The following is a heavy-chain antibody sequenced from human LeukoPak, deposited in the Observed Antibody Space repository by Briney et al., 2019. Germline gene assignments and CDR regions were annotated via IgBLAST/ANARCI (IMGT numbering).Heavy chain of an antibody. J-gene: IGHJ4*02. V-gene: IGHV4-34*01. CDR1: GGPFGVYY. CDR3: ARGTVTTDLTSYTIDY. CDR2: INHSGST. D-gene: IGHD4-11*01. Sequence: PSETLSPTCAVYGGPFGVYYWSWIRQPPGKGLEWIGEINHSGSTNYNPSLKSRVTISVDTSKNQFSLKLSSVTAADTAVYYCARGTVTTDLTSYTIDYWGQGTLVTVSS.